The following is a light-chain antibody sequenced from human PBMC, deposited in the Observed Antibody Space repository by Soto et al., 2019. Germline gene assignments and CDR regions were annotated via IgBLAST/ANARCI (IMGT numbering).Light chain of an antibody. Sequence: QSVLTQPASVSGSPGQSITISCTGTSSDVGAYNYVSWYQQYPGKAPKLIISKVTNRASGVSNRFSGSKSGNTASLTISGLQPEDEADYYCNSYASSIIWVFGGGTKLTVL. V-gene: IGLV2-14*01. CDR2: KVT. J-gene: IGLJ3*02. CDR3: NSYASSIIWV. CDR1: SSDVGAYNY.